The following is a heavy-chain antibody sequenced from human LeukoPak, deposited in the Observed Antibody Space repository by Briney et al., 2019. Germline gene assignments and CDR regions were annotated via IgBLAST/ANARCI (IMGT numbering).Heavy chain of an antibody. Sequence: SETLSLTCTVSGGSISSYYWSWIRQPPGKGLEWIGYIYYSGSTSYNPSLKSRVTISVDTSKNQFSLKLSSVTAADTAVYYCARNHYGSGSYSNRFDPWGQGTLVTVSS. CDR3: ARNHYGSGSYSNRFDP. CDR1: GGSISSYY. CDR2: IYYSGST. V-gene: IGHV4-59*01. D-gene: IGHD3-10*01. J-gene: IGHJ5*02.